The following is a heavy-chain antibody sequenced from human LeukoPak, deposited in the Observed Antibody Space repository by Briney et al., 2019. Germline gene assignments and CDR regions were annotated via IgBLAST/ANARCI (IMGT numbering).Heavy chain of an antibody. J-gene: IGHJ4*02. CDR1: GYTFTSYY. V-gene: IGHV1-46*01. CDR3: ARAQSPAFDY. CDR2: INPSGDST. Sequence: GTSVKVSCKASGYTFTSYYMHWVRQAPGQGLEWMGIINPSGDSTSYAQKFQGRVTMTRDTSTSTVYMELSSLRSEDTAVYYCARAQSPAFDYWGQGTLVTVSS.